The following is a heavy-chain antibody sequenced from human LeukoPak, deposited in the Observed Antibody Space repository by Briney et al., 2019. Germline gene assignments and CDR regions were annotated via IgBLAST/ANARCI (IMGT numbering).Heavy chain of an antibody. Sequence: PSETLSLTCTVSGGSISSYYWSWIRQPPGKGLEWIGYIYYSGSTNYNPSLKSRVTIPVDTSKNQFSLKLSSVTAADTAVYYCARVRGYSYGYLDYWGQGTLVTVSS. V-gene: IGHV4-59*01. CDR1: GGSISSYY. D-gene: IGHD5-18*01. J-gene: IGHJ4*02. CDR3: ARVRGYSYGYLDY. CDR2: IYYSGST.